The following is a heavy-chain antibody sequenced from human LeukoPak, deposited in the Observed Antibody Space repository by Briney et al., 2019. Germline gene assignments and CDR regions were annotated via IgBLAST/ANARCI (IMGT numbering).Heavy chain of an antibody. CDR2: IYPSDSDT. J-gene: IGHJ4*02. V-gene: IGHV5-51*01. CDR3: ARQGSSWYGSFDY. Sequence: GESLKISCKGSEYSFTSYWIGWVRQMPGKGLEWMGVIYPSDSDTRYSPSFQGQVTISADKSVTTAYLQWSSLKVSDTAMYYCARQGSSWYGSFDYWGQGTLVTVSS. CDR1: EYSFTSYW. D-gene: IGHD6-13*01.